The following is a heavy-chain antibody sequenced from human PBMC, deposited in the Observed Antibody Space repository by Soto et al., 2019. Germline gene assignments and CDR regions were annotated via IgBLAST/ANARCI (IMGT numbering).Heavy chain of an antibody. V-gene: IGHV3-21*01. CDR2: ISRSSGYI. CDR3: ARCGTGVQDGYNYIPNY. J-gene: IGHJ4*02. Sequence: EVQLVESGGGLVKPGESLRLSCAASGFTFSHYNMIWVRQAPGKGLEWVSSISRSSGYIYYADSMNGRFTISRDNAKNSLFLQMNSLRDEDTAVYFCARCGTGVQDGYNYIPNYWGQGTLVTVSS. D-gene: IGHD5-12*01. CDR1: GFTFSHYN.